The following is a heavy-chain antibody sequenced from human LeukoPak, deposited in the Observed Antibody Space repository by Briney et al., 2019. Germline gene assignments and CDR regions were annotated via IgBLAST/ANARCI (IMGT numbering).Heavy chain of an antibody. CDR2: FFYSGST. Sequence: SETLSLTCTVSGGSISSYYWSWIRQPPGKGLEWIGYFFYSGSTNYNPSLKSRLTISVDTSKNQFSLKLSSVTAADTAVYYCARDRGSGYDFDYWGQGTLVTVSS. CDR1: GGSISSYY. CDR3: ARDRGSGYDFDY. D-gene: IGHD5-12*01. V-gene: IGHV4-59*01. J-gene: IGHJ4*02.